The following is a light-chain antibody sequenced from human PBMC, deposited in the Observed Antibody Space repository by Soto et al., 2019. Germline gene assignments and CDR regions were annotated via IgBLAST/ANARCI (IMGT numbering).Light chain of an antibody. CDR3: CSHAGNNNYV. CDR2: EVS. J-gene: IGLJ1*01. CDR1: SSDVGGYNY. Sequence: QSALTQPPSASGSPGQSVTISCTGTSSDVGGYNYVSWYQQHPGKAPKLMIYEVSKRPSGVPDRLSGSKSGNTASLTVSGLQAEDEADYYCCSHAGNNNYVFGTGTKLTVL. V-gene: IGLV2-8*01.